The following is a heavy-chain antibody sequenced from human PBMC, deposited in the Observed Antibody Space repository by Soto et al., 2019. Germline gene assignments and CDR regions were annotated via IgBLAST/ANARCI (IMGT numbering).Heavy chain of an antibody. V-gene: IGHV3-30*09. CDR2: ISFDGKTE. CDR3: AGIYSYGINGYYSGES. D-gene: IGHD3-3*01. CDR1: GFTFSHYP. Sequence: QVQLVESGGGVVQPGRSLRLSCAVSGFTFSHYPVYWVRQAPGKGLDWVALISFDGKTEYYAGSVKGRFAISRDNSKNTLYLQMNTLRVEDTAVYYCAGIYSYGINGYYSGESWGQGTLVTVST. J-gene: IGHJ5*02.